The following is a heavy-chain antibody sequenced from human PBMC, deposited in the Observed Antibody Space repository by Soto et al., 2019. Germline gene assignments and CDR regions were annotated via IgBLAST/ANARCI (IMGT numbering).Heavy chain of an antibody. CDR1: GVTCSGYG. Sequence: GGSLRLCCGASGVTCSGYGGHWVRKAPGKGLGGVAVIWYDGSNKYYADSVKGRFTISRDNSKNTLYLQMNSLRAEDTAVYYCARDGYCSGGSCYSVPVFDYWGQGPLVTVSS. D-gene: IGHD2-15*01. CDR3: ARDGYCSGGSCYSVPVFDY. CDR2: IWYDGSNK. J-gene: IGHJ4*02. V-gene: IGHV3-33*08.